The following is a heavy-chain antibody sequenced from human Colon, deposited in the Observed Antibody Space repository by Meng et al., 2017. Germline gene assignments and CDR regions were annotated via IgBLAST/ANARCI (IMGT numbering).Heavy chain of an antibody. CDR3: SRGVVAGAMVWFDP. D-gene: IGHD2-2*01. J-gene: IGHJ5*02. V-gene: IGHV4-4*02. CDR1: GGSINSSNW. Sequence: QVQLQESGPGLVKPSGTLSLTCAVSGGSINSSNWWLWVRRPPGKGLEWLGEIYHGGNTNYNPSLKSRVTLSLDKSKNQFSLRLTSVTAADTAMYYCSRGVVAGAMVWFDPWGPGTLVTVSS. CDR2: IYHGGNT.